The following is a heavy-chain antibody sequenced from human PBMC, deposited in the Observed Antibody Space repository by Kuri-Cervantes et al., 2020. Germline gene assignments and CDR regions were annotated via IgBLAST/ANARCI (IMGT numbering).Heavy chain of an antibody. CDR3: ARDRPFVTIPTGNYYYMDV. CDR1: GFTFDDYA. CDR2: ISWNSGII. D-gene: IGHD1-1*01. J-gene: IGHJ6*03. Sequence: GGSLRLSCAASGFTFDDYAMHWVRQVPGKGLEWVSGISWNSGIIGYADSVKGRFTISRDNAKNFLYLQISSLRAEDTALYYCARDRPFVTIPTGNYYYMDVWGKGTTVTVSS. V-gene: IGHV3-9*01.